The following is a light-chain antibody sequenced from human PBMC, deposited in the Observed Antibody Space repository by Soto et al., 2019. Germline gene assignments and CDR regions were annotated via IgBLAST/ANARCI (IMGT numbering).Light chain of an antibody. CDR3: QQLNSYPSLT. V-gene: IGKV1-9*01. Sequence: DIQLTQSPSFLSASVGDRVTITCRASQGISSYLALYQQKPGKAPKLLIYAASTLQSGVPSRFSGSGSGTEFTLTISSLQPEDFATYYCQQLNSYPSLTFGGGTKVDIK. CDR2: AAS. CDR1: QGISSY. J-gene: IGKJ4*01.